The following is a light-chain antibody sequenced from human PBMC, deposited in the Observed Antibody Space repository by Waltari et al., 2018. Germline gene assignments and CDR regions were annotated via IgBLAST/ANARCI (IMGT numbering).Light chain of an antibody. CDR1: SSNIGSDY. V-gene: IGLV1-47*01. CDR3: ASWDDSLSGWV. CDR2: KNN. Sequence: QSVLTQPPSASGTPGQRVTISCSGSSSNIGSDYVYWFQQLPGTAPKLLIYKNNQRPSGVPDRFSGSKSGPSASLAISGLRSEDEADYYCASWDDSLSGWVFGGGTKLTLL. J-gene: IGLJ3*02.